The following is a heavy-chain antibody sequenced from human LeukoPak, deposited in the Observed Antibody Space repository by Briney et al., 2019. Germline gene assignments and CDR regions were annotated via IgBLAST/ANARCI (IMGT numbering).Heavy chain of an antibody. Sequence: QAGGSLRLSCAASGFTFSSYAMSWVRQAPGTGLEWVSAISGSGSNTYHADSVKGRFTISRDNSKNTLYLQMNSLRAEDTAVYYCAKVQPGYSSPLDYWGQGTLVTVSS. CDR1: GFTFSSYA. V-gene: IGHV3-23*01. D-gene: IGHD6-13*01. J-gene: IGHJ4*02. CDR3: AKVQPGYSSPLDY. CDR2: ISGSGSNT.